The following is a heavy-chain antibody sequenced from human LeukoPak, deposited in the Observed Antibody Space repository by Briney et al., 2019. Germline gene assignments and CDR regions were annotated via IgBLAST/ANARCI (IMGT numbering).Heavy chain of an antibody. D-gene: IGHD2-15*01. CDR3: ARDRFCVNTDCSSCFDY. Sequence: GGSRRLSCAASGFTFTNYAMAWVRQAPGKGLEWVSIIDGRGDTAYYGDSVKGRFTVSRDNSRNTVYLQLNSLRAEGTALYYCARDRFCVNTDCSSCFDYWGQGTLVTVSS. V-gene: IGHV3-23*01. CDR1: GFTFTNYA. J-gene: IGHJ4*02. CDR2: IDGRGDTA.